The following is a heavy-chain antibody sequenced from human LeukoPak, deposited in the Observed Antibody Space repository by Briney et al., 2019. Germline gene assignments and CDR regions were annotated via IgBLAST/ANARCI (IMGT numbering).Heavy chain of an antibody. CDR2: ISRTGSTT. V-gene: IGHV3-64*01. CDR1: GFTFSNYF. D-gene: IGHD2-15*01. J-gene: IGHJ3*02. Sequence: PGGSLRLSCAASGFTFSNYFMHWVRQAPGKGLEYFSAISRTGSTTYYTNSVKGRFTISGDNSKNTLYLQMGGLRAEDMAVYYCATSRYCSGGDCYSLAFDIWGQGTMVTVSS. CDR3: ATSRYCSGGDCYSLAFDI.